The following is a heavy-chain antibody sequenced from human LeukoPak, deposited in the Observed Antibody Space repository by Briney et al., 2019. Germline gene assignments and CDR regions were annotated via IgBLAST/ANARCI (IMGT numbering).Heavy chain of an antibody. Sequence: GGSLRLSCAASGFTFNNYAMSWVRQAPGKGLEWVSTISSSGANTYYADSVKGRFTISRDNSKNTLYLQMNSLRAEDTAAYYCARAHPYCSSTSCYDQRAGVYYYYYGMDVWGQGTTVTVSS. J-gene: IGHJ6*02. D-gene: IGHD2-2*01. V-gene: IGHV3-23*01. CDR2: ISSSGANT. CDR1: GFTFNNYA. CDR3: ARAHPYCSSTSCYDQRAGVYYYYYGMDV.